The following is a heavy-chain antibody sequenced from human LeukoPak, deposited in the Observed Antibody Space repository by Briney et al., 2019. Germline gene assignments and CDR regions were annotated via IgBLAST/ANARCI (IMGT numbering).Heavy chain of an antibody. D-gene: IGHD3-22*01. CDR2: IYYSGST. CDR1: GGSISSYY. V-gene: IGHV4-59*01. Sequence: SETLSLTCTVSGGSISSYYWSWIRQPPGKGLEWIGYIYYSGSTNYNPSLKSRVTISVNTSKNQFSLKLSSVTAADTAVYYCARGVDSRRWFDPWGQGTLVTVSS. J-gene: IGHJ5*02. CDR3: ARGVDSRRWFDP.